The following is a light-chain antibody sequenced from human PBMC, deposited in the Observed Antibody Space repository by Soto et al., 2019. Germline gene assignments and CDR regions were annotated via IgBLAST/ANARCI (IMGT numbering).Light chain of an antibody. CDR2: EVT. V-gene: IGLV2-8*01. Sequence: QPVLTQPPSASGSPGQSVTISCTGTSSDVGGYKYVSWYQQHPGKAPKLMIYEVTKRPSGVPDRFSGSKSGNTASLTVSGLQAEDEADYYCTSYAGSNNYVFGTGTKVTVL. CDR3: TSYAGSNNYV. J-gene: IGLJ1*01. CDR1: SSDVGGYKY.